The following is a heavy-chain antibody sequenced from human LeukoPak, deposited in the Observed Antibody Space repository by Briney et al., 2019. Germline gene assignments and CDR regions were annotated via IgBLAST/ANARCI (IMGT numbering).Heavy chain of an antibody. CDR1: GFTFSSYE. D-gene: IGHD5-24*01. V-gene: IGHV3-48*03. CDR3: AKTIPYWYFDL. Sequence: GGSLRLSCAASGFTFSSYEMNWVRQAPGKGLEWVSYISSSGSTIYYADSVVGRFIISRDNSKNTLYLQMSSLRAEDTAIYYCAKTIPYWYFDLWGRGTLVTVSS. CDR2: ISSSGSTI. J-gene: IGHJ2*01.